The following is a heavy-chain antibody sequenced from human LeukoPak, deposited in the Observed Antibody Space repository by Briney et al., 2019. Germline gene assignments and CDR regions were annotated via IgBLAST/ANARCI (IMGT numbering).Heavy chain of an antibody. D-gene: IGHD4-23*01. CDR1: GGSISSSNW. CDR3: AVTTVVTPRRYGMDV. Sequence: SGTLSLTCAVSGGSISSSNWWSWVRQPPGKGLEWIGEIYHSGSTNYNPSLKSRVTISVDKSKNQFSLKLSSVTAADTAVYYCAVTTVVTPRRYGMDVWGQGTTVTVSS. V-gene: IGHV4-4*02. J-gene: IGHJ6*02. CDR2: IYHSGST.